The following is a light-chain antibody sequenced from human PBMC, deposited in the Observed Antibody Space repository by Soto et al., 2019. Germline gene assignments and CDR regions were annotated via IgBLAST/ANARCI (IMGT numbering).Light chain of an antibody. Sequence: EIVLPQSPLSLPVTPVAPSSISCRSSQSLLHSNGITYMDWFLQKPGQSPQLLIYFGSTRASGVPDRFSGIGSCTDFTLKISRVEADDVGMYDCMQGLHFPLTFGGGTKVEIK. J-gene: IGKJ4*01. V-gene: IGKV2-28*01. CDR2: FGS. CDR1: QSLLHSNGITY. CDR3: MQGLHFPLT.